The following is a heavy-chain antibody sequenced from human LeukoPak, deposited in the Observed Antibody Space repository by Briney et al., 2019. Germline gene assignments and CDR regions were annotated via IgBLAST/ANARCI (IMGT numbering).Heavy chain of an antibody. CDR3: AKTRRYYYDSSGYYDYDY. V-gene: IGHV1-2*06. D-gene: IGHD3-22*01. J-gene: IGHJ4*02. CDR1: GYTFTGYY. CDR2: INPNSGGT. Sequence: ASVKVSCKASGYTFTGYYMHWARQAPGQGLEWMGRINPNSGGTNYAQKFQGRVTMTRDTSISTSYMELSRLRSDATAVYYCAKTRRYYYDSSGYYDYDYWGQGTLVTVSS.